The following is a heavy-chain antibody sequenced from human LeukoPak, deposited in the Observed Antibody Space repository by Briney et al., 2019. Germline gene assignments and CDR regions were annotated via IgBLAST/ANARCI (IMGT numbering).Heavy chain of an antibody. J-gene: IGHJ4*02. V-gene: IGHV4-59*08. D-gene: IGHD2-8*02. CDR3: AGHHPRNTVDF. Sequence: PSETLSLTCTVSGGSVSSYYWSWIRQPPGKGLEWIAYISDIGSINYNPSLKSRVTISLDTSKNQFSLKLSSVTAADTAVYYCAGHHPRNTVDFWGQGTLVTVSS. CDR1: GGSVSSYY. CDR2: ISDIGSI.